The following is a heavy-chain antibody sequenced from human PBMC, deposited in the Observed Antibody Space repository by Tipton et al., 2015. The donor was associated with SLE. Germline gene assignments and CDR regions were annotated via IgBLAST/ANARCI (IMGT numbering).Heavy chain of an antibody. CDR1: GGSLSDHY. CDR3: ARHGAVQGDWYFDL. D-gene: IGHD3-10*01. V-gene: IGHV4-4*07. Sequence: TLSLTCTVSGGSLSDHYWSWIRQPAGGGLEWIGRIFITGSSNYNPSLKSRLTMSVDASKNQFSLKLSSVTAADTAVYYCARHGAVQGDWYFDLWGRGTLVTVSS. CDR2: IFITGSS. J-gene: IGHJ2*01.